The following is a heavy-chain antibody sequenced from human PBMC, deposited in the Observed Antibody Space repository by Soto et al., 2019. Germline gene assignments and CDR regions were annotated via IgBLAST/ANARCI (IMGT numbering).Heavy chain of an antibody. CDR2: INPNNGDT. V-gene: IGHV1-2*02. Sequence: ASVKVSCKASGDTLTNSYLHWVRQAPGQGLEWLGWINPNNGDTNYAQKFRGRLTMTRDTSNNTVYMELTRLTSDDTAVYFCARMVVPTTRFDSWGQGTPVTVPQ. CDR1: GDTLTNSY. CDR3: ARMVVPTTRFDS. J-gene: IGHJ4*02. D-gene: IGHD3-22*01.